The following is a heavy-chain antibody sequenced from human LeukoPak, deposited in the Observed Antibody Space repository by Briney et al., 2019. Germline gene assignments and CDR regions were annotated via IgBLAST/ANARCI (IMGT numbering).Heavy chain of an antibody. CDR3: ARKIAARLDY. D-gene: IGHD6-6*01. CDR2: IYYSGST. J-gene: IGHJ4*02. Sequence: PSETLSLTCTVSGGSISSYYWSWIRQPPGKGLEWIGYIYYSGSTNYKPSLKSRVTISVDTSKNQFSLKLSSVTAADTAVYYCARKIAARLDYWGQGTLVTVSS. CDR1: GGSISSYY. V-gene: IGHV4-59*12.